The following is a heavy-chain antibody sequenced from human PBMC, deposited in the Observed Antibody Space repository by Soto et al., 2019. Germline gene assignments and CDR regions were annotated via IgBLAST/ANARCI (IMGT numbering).Heavy chain of an antibody. J-gene: IGHJ4*02. CDR1: GFSVSANN. CDR3: VRGGFD. D-gene: IGHD3-10*01. CDR2: IYGTDTT. V-gene: IGHV3-53*02. Sequence: EVQLVETGGDLIQPGGSLRLSCAASGFSVSANNMNWVRQAPGKGLEWVSIIYGTDTTSYADSVRGRFTVSRDNSKNTVYLHMDSLRSEDTALYHCVRGGFDWGQGTLVTVSS.